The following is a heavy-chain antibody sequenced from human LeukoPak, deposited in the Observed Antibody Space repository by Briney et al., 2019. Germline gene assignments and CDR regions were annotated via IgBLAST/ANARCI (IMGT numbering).Heavy chain of an antibody. CDR3: ARGPPNWGYDY. D-gene: IGHD7-27*01. CDR1: GYTFTSYD. J-gene: IGHJ4*02. Sequence: ASVTVSCKASGYTFTSYDFDWVRQATGQRPEWMGWMSPNSGDTGYAQKFQDRVTMTRNTSISTAYMELSSLRSDDTAVYYCARGPPNWGYDYWGPGTLVTVSS. V-gene: IGHV1-8*01. CDR2: MSPNSGDT.